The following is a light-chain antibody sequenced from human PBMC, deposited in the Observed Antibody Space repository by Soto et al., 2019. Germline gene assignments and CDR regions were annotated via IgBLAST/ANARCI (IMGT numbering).Light chain of an antibody. Sequence: DIVMTQSPLSLVVTAGKPASISCRSSQSLLFNNEYNYLDWYPQKPGQSPQLLIYLGSNRASGVPDRFSGSGSGTDFTLKISRVEAEDVGVYYCMQPLQSWTFGQGTKVDIK. CDR3: MQPLQSWT. V-gene: IGKV2-28*01. CDR1: QSLLFNNEYNY. CDR2: LGS. J-gene: IGKJ1*01.